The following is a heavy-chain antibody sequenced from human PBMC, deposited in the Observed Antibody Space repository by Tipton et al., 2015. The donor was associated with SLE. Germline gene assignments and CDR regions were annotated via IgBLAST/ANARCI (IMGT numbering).Heavy chain of an antibody. CDR1: GGSISSSSYY. J-gene: IGHJ4*02. Sequence: TLSLTCTVSGGSISSSSYYWGWIRQPPGKGLEWIGNIYYSGSTNYNPSLKSRVTISVDTSKNQFSLKLSSVTAADTAVYYCARANGDYVQDYWGQGTLVTVSS. CDR2: IYYSGST. D-gene: IGHD4-17*01. V-gene: IGHV4-61*05. CDR3: ARANGDYVQDY.